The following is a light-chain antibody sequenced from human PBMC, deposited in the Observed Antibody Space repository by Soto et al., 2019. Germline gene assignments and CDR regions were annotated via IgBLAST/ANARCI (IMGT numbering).Light chain of an antibody. V-gene: IGLV2-14*01. Sequence: QSALTQPASVSGSPGQSIAISCTGTSSDVGGYNYVSWYQQHPGKAPKLMLYEVSNRPSGVSSRFSCSKSGSTASLTISGLQAEDEGDYYCCSSTTTSTLVFGTGTKLTVL. CDR3: CSSTTTSTLV. J-gene: IGLJ1*01. CDR1: SSDVGGYNY. CDR2: EVS.